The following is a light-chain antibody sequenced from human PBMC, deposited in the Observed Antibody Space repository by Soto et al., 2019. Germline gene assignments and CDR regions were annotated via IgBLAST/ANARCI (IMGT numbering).Light chain of an antibody. CDR1: SSDVGDFNY. J-gene: IGLJ2*01. CDR2: DVT. Sequence: QSALTQPASVSGSPGRSVTISCTGSSSDVGDFNYVSWYQHLPGRAPKLIIYDVTNRPSGISYRFSASKSGRTASLTISGVQAEDEADYYCSSYSSSSTHVVFGGWTKLTVL. CDR3: SSYSSSSTHVV. V-gene: IGLV2-14*03.